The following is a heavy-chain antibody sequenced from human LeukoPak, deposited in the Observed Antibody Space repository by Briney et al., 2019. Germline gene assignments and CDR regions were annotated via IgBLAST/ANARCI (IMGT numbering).Heavy chain of an antibody. CDR1: GGALSNYY. Sequence: PSETLSLTCTVSGGALSNYYWSWIRQPPGKGLEWIGYIYYSGSANYNPSLRSRVTISVDTSKNQFSLKLSSVTAADTAVYYCARKKFLAAGAFDPWGQGTLVTVSS. CDR3: ARKKFLAAGAFDP. CDR2: IYYSGSA. J-gene: IGHJ5*02. D-gene: IGHD6-13*01. V-gene: IGHV4-59*01.